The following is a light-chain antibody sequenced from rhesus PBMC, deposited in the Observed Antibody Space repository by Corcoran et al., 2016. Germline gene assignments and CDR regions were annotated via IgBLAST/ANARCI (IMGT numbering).Light chain of an antibody. CDR1: QGISSY. J-gene: IGKJ1*01. CDR3: QQHNSYPQT. CDR2: KAS. Sequence: DIQMTQSPSSLSASVGDTVTITCRASQGISSYLAWYQHKPGKAPKLLTYKASHLQRGVPSRFSGSGSGTDFTLTISSLQHEDFETYYCQQHNSYPQTFGQGTKVEIK. V-gene: IGKV1-25*01.